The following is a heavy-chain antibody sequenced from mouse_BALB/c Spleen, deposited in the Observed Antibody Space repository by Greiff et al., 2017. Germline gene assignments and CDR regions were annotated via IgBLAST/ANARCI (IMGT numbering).Heavy chain of an antibody. Sequence: EVKLMESGGGLVQPGGSLKLSCAASGFTFSSYTMSWVRQTPEKRLEWVAYISNGGGSTYYPDTVKGRFTISRDNAKNTLYLQMSSLKSEDTAMYYCARQVYDGYFAYWGQGTLVTVSA. CDR1: GFTFSSYT. J-gene: IGHJ3*01. V-gene: IGHV5-12-2*01. D-gene: IGHD2-3*01. CDR3: ARQVYDGYFAY. CDR2: ISNGGGST.